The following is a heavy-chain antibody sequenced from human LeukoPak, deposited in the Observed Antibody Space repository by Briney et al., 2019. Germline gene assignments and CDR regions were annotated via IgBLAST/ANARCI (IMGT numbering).Heavy chain of an antibody. D-gene: IGHD2-2*01. CDR1: GYTFTNYG. J-gene: IGHJ3*02. Sequence: ASVNVSCKASGYTFTNYGISWVRQAPGQGLEWMGWISAYNGNTNYAQKLQGRVTMTTDTSTSTAYMELRSLRSDDTAVYYCARDEMPTFDAFDMWGQGTMVTVSS. CDR3: ARDEMPTFDAFDM. CDR2: ISAYNGNT. V-gene: IGHV1-18*01.